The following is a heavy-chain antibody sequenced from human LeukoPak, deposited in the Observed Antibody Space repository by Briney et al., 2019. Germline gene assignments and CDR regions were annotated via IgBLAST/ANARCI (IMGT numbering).Heavy chain of an antibody. Sequence: SETLSLTCTVSGYSISSGYCWGWIRQPPGKGLEWIGSIYHSGSTYYNPSLKSRVTISVDTSKNQFSLKLSSVTAADTAVYYCARLEEGATGNYFDYWGQGALVTVSS. CDR1: GYSISSGYC. D-gene: IGHD1-26*01. V-gene: IGHV4-38-2*02. CDR3: ARLEEGATGNYFDY. CDR2: IYHSGST. J-gene: IGHJ4*02.